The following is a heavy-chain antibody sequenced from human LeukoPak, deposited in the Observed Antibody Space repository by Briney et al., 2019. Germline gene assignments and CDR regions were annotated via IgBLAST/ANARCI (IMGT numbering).Heavy chain of an antibody. J-gene: IGHJ4*02. Sequence: PGGSLRLSCAASGFTFSNAWMSWVRQAPGKGLEWVGRIKSKTDVGTTDYAAPVKGRFTISRDDSKNTLYLQMNSLKTEDTAVYYCTTDSVTHWGQGTLVTVSS. D-gene: IGHD3-16*02. CDR2: IKSKTDVGTT. V-gene: IGHV3-15*01. CDR1: GFTFSNAW. CDR3: TTDSVTH.